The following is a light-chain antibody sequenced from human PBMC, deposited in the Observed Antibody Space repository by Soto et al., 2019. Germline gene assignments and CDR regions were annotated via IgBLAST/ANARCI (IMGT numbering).Light chain of an antibody. CDR3: FSYTSSGTMI. CDR2: AVS. CDR1: SSDVGGYNY. Sequence: QSALPQPASVSGSPGQSITISCTGTSSDVGGYNYVSWYQQQPGKAPKLMIYAVSNRPSGVSNRLSGSKSGTTASLTISGLQSEDEADYYRFSYTSSGTMIFGAGTKLTVL. J-gene: IGLJ2*01. V-gene: IGLV2-14*03.